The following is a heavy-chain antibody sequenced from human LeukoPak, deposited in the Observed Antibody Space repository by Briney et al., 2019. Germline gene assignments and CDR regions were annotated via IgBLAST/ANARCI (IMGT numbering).Heavy chain of an antibody. J-gene: IGHJ6*04. CDR1: GFTFSSYG. CDR3: ARDQLDIVVVPAAYYYYYGMDV. V-gene: IGHV3-33*01. Sequence: GRSLRLSCAASGFTFSSYGMHWVRQAPGKGLEWVAVIWYDGSNKYYADSVKGRFTISRDNSKNTLYLQMNSLRAEDMAVYYCARDQLDIVVVPAAYYYYYGMDVWGKGTTVTVSS. CDR2: IWYDGSNK. D-gene: IGHD2-2*03.